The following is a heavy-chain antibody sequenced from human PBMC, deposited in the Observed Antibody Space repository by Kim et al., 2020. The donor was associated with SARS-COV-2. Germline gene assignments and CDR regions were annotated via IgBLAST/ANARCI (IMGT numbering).Heavy chain of an antibody. CDR3: ARENRGIAAAGTFNVY. D-gene: IGHD6-13*01. V-gene: IGHV3-21*01. Sequence: GGSLRLSCAASGFTFSSYSMNWVRQAPGKGLEWVSSISSSSSYIYYADSVKGRFTISRDNAKNSLYLQMNSLRAEDTAVYYCARENRGIAAAGTFNVYWGQGTLVTVSS. J-gene: IGHJ4*02. CDR2: ISSSSSYI. CDR1: GFTFSSYS.